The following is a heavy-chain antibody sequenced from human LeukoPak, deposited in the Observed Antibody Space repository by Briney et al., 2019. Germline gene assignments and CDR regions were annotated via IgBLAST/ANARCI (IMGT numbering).Heavy chain of an antibody. D-gene: IGHD3-10*01. Sequence: GGSLRLSCAASGFTFSSYAMHWVRQAPGKGLEWVAVISYDGSNKSYADSVKGRFTISRDNSKNTLYLQMNSLRAEDTAVYYCARDQIWFGELSASYYFDYWGQGTLVTVSS. CDR2: ISYDGSNK. CDR3: ARDQIWFGELSASYYFDY. CDR1: GFTFSSYA. J-gene: IGHJ4*02. V-gene: IGHV3-30-3*01.